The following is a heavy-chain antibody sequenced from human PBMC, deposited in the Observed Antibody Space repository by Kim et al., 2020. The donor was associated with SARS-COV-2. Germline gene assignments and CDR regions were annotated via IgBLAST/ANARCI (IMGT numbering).Heavy chain of an antibody. CDR2: INSDGSST. J-gene: IGHJ4*02. D-gene: IGHD6-19*01. CDR3: ARDLSPLAVAPPFDY. CDR1: GFTFSSYW. V-gene: IGHV3-74*01. Sequence: GGSLRLSCAASGFTFSSYWMHWVRQAPGKGLVWVSRINSDGSSTSYADSVKGRFTISRDNAKNTLYLQMNSLRAEDTAVYYCARDLSPLAVAPPFDYWGQGTLVTVSS.